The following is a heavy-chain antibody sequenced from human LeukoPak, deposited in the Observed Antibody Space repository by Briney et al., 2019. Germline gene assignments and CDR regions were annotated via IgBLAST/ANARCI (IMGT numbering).Heavy chain of an antibody. Sequence: SETLSFTCAVYGGSFSGYYWSWIRQPPGKGLEWIGEINHSGSTNYNPSLKSRVTISVDTSKNQFSLKLSSVTAADTAVYYCARAEGYSYDKWRGRSNWFDPWGQGTLVTVSS. CDR2: INHSGST. CDR3: ARAEGYSYDKWRGRSNWFDP. J-gene: IGHJ5*02. V-gene: IGHV4-34*01. CDR1: GGSFSGYY. D-gene: IGHD5-18*01.